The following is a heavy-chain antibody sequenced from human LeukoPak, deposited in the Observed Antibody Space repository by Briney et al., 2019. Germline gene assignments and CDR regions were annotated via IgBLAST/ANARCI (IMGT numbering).Heavy chain of an antibody. Sequence: GGSLRLSCAASGFTFSSYAMTWVRQAPGKGLDWVSAIFGSGATYYADSVRGRFTISRDNSKNTLYLQMNNLRAEDTAPYYCAKGRGPAATHPDYWGQGTLVTVSS. V-gene: IGHV3-23*01. CDR1: GFTFSSYA. CDR2: IFGSGAT. CDR3: AKGRGPAATHPDY. J-gene: IGHJ4*02. D-gene: IGHD6-25*01.